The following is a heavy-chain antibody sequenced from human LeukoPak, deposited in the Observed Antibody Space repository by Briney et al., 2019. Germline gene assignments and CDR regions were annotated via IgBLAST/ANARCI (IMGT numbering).Heavy chain of an antibody. J-gene: IGHJ4*02. CDR2: IIPIFGTA. CDR1: GGTFSSYA. Sequence: ASVKVSCKASGGTFSSYAISWVRQAPGQGLEWMGGIIPIFGTANYAQKFQGRVTITADESTSTAYMELSSLRSEDTAVYYCARGTRYCSSTSCYPEYFDYWGQGTLVTVSS. D-gene: IGHD2-2*01. CDR3: ARGTRYCSSTSCYPEYFDY. V-gene: IGHV1-69*13.